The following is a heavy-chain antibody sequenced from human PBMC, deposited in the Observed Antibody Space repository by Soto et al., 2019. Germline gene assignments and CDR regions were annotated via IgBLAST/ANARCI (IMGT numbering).Heavy chain of an antibody. J-gene: IGHJ4*02. Sequence: EVQLVESGGGLVKPGGSLRLSCAASGFTFSSYNMNWVRQAPGKGLEWVSSISTTSTYIYYADSVKGRFTISRDNAKNSLYLQMNSLRAEDTAVYYCAREGSLYGDSVSNCADYWGQGTLVTVSS. V-gene: IGHV3-21*01. D-gene: IGHD4-17*01. CDR2: ISTTSTYI. CDR1: GFTFSSYN. CDR3: AREGSLYGDSVSNCADY.